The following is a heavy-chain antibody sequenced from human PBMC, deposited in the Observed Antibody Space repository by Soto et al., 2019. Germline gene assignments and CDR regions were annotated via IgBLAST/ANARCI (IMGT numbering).Heavy chain of an antibody. V-gene: IGHV3-7*01. J-gene: IGHJ4*02. D-gene: IGHD6-13*01. Sequence: EVQLVESGGGLVQPGGSLRLSCVGSGFTLSSYWMSWARQAPGKGLEWLANIKQDGSEQHYVDSVKGRFSISRDNAQNSLFLHMSSLRDEDTAVYYCARRSSLNYWGQGTLVTVSS. CDR2: IKQDGSEQ. CDR3: ARRSSLNY. CDR1: GFTLSSYW.